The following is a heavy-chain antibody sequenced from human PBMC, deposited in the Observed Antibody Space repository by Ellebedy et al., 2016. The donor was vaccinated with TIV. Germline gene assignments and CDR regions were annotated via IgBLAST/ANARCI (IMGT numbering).Heavy chain of an antibody. J-gene: IGHJ4*02. Sequence: ASVKVSXXASGYTFTSYGISWVRQAPGQGLEWMGWMNPNSGNTGYAQKFQGRVTMTRNTSISTAYMELSSLRSEDTAVYYCARDYRVVVAATLGYWGQGTLVTVSS. V-gene: IGHV1-8*02. CDR3: ARDYRVVVAATLGY. D-gene: IGHD2-15*01. CDR1: GYTFTSYG. CDR2: MNPNSGNT.